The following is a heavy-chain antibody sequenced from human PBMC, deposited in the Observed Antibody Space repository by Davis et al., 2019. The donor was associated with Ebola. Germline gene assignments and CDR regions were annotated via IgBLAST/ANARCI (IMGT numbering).Heavy chain of an antibody. J-gene: IGHJ4*02. CDR2: FHPGTSDH. CDR1: GYSFNTYW. D-gene: IGHD3-16*01. CDR3: ASQGHRGSYLIHDY. V-gene: IGHV5-51*01. Sequence: GESLKISCTASGYSFNTYWICWVRQMPGKGLEWVGNFHPGTSDHKYSRSFQGQTIIPVDRSITTAYLQGRSLQDSNTPIYYCASQGHRGSYLIHDYGGQGTPVTVSS.